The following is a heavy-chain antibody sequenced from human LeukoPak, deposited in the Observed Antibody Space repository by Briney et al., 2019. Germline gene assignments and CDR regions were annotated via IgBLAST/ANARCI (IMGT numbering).Heavy chain of an antibody. D-gene: IGHD2-2*02. CDR3: ARDNCSSTSCYTGAWFDP. J-gene: IGHJ5*02. Sequence: SETLSLTCAVYGGSFSGYYWSWIRQPPGKGLEWIGEINHSGSTNYNPSLKSRVTMSVDTSKNQFSLKLSSVTAADTAVYYCARDNCSSTSCYTGAWFDPWGQGTLVTVSS. CDR2: INHSGST. V-gene: IGHV4-34*01. CDR1: GGSFSGYY.